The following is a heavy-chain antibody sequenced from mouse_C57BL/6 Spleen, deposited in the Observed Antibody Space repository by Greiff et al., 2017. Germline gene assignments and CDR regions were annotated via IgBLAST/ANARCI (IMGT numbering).Heavy chain of an antibody. Sequence: QVQLQQPGAELVRPGTSVTLSCKASGYTFTSYWMHWVKQRPGQGLEWIGVIDPSDSYPNYNQKFKGKATLTVDTSSSTAYMQLSSLTSEDSAVXYCARDGGNFPMDYWGQGTSVTVSS. D-gene: IGHD2-1*01. J-gene: IGHJ4*01. CDR1: GYTFTSYW. CDR2: IDPSDSYP. V-gene: IGHV1-59*01. CDR3: ARDGGNFPMDY.